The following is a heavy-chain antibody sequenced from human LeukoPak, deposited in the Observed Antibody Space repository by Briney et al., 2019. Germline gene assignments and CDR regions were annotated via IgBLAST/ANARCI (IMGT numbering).Heavy chain of an antibody. J-gene: IGHJ2*01. CDR1: GFTFDDYA. D-gene: IGHD3-9*01. CDR3: AKDTHHDILTGYFDL. Sequence: PGGSLRLSCAAPGFTFDDYAMHWVRQAPGKGLEWVSGISWNSGSIGYADSVKGRFTISRDNAKNSLYLQMNSLRAEDTALYYCAKDTHHDILTGYFDLWGRGTLVTVSS. CDR2: ISWNSGSI. V-gene: IGHV3-9*01.